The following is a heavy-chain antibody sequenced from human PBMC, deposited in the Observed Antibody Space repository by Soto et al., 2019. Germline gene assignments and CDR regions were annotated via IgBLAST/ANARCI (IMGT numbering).Heavy chain of an antibody. CDR2: INHSGST. CDR1: GGSFSGYY. J-gene: IGHJ6*02. D-gene: IGHD3-3*01. Sequence: SETLSLICAVYGGSFSGYYWSWIRQPTGKGLEWIGEINHSGSTNYNPSLKSRVTISVDTSKNQFSLKLSSVTAADTAVYYCARTPADKNYDLWSGYYAGYYSGMDVWGQGTTVTVSS. CDR3: ARTPADKNYDLWSGYYAGYYSGMDV. V-gene: IGHV4-34*01.